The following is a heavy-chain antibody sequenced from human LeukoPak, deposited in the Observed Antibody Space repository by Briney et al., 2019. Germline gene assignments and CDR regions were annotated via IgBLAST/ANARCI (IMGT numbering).Heavy chain of an antibody. V-gene: IGHV3-74*01. Sequence: GGSLRLSCAASGFTFSTYWMHWVRQAPGKGLVWVSRINSDGSSTNYADSVKGRFTISRDNAKNTLHLQMNSLRAEDTAVYYCARGARGSGTASDYWGQGTLVTVSS. CDR1: GFTFSTYW. CDR2: INSDGSST. J-gene: IGHJ4*02. CDR3: ARGARGSGTASDY. D-gene: IGHD3-10*01.